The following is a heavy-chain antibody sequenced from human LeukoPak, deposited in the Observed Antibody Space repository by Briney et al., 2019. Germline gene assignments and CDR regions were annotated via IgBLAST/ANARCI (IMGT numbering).Heavy chain of an antibody. V-gene: IGHV3-48*01. CDR1: GFTFSSYS. CDR3: ARDYPDDRTGDDAFDI. J-gene: IGHJ3*02. D-gene: IGHD3/OR15-3a*01. Sequence: GGSLRLSCAASGFTFSSYSMNWVRQAPGKGLEWVSYISSSSSTIYYADSVKGRFTISRDNAKNSLYLQMNSLRAEDTAVYYCARDYPDDRTGDDAFDIWGQGTMVTVSS. CDR2: ISSSSSTI.